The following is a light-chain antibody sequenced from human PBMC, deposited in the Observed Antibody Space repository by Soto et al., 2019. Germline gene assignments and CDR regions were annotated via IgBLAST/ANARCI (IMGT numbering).Light chain of an antibody. V-gene: IGKV3-15*01. CDR2: DAS. CDR3: QHYDNWPPLIT. CDR1: QSVSSN. J-gene: IGKJ5*01. Sequence: EIVMTQSPATLSVSPGERATLSCRASQSVSSNLAWYQQKPGQAPRLLIYDASTSATGIPARFSGSGSGTEFTLTISSLQYEDVAVYYCQHYDNWPPLITFGQGTRLEIK.